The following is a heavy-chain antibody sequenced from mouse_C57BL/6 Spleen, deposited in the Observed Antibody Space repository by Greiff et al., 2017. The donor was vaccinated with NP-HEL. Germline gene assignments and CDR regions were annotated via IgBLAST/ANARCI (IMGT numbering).Heavy chain of an antibody. CDR1: GFTFTDYY. V-gene: IGHV7-3*01. CDR3: ASRLRGYAMDY. J-gene: IGHJ4*01. Sequence: EVKLVESGGGLVQPGGSLSLSCAASGFTFTDYYMSWVRQPPGKALEWLGFIRNKANGYTTEYSASVKGRFTISRDNSQSILYLQMNALRAEDSATYYCASRLRGYAMDYWGQGTSVTVSS. CDR2: IRNKANGYTT. D-gene: IGHD2-4*01.